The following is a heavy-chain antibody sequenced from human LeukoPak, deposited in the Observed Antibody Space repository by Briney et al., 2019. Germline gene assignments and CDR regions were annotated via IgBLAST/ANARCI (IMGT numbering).Heavy chain of an antibody. CDR1: GFTFSSYS. V-gene: IGHV3-21*01. J-gene: IGHJ3*02. CDR3: ARVRGYSYGRKVDAFDI. CDR2: ISSSSSYI. Sequence: GGSLRLSCAASGFTFSSYSMNWVRQAPGKGLEWVSSISSSSSYIYYADSVKGRFTISRDNAKNSLYLRMNSLRAEDTAVYYCARVRGYSYGRKVDAFDIWGQGTMVTVSS. D-gene: IGHD5-18*01.